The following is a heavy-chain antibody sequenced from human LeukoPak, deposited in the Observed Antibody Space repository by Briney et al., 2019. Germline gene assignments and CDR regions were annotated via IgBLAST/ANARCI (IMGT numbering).Heavy chain of an antibody. CDR2: ISSSSYI. CDR1: GFTFSSYS. V-gene: IGHV3-21*01. D-gene: IGHD6-19*01. CDR3: ARVGIAVAGSPFDY. Sequence: GGSLRLSCAASGFTFSSYSMNWVRQAPGKGLEWVSSISSSSYIYYADSVKGRFTISRDNAKNSLYLQMNSLRAEDTAVYYCARVGIAVAGSPFDYWGQGTLVTVSS. J-gene: IGHJ4*02.